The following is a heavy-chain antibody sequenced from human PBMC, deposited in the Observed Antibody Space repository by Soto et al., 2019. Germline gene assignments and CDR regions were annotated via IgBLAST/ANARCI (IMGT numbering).Heavy chain of an antibody. V-gene: IGHV1-18*01. Sequence: QVQLVQSGAEVKKPGASVKVSCKASGYTFTSYGISWVRQAPGQGLEWMGWISAYNGNTNYAQKLQGRVTMTTDTSTSTAYMELRRLRSDDTAVYYCARFNHIAAAGHYYGMDVWGQGTTVTVSS. D-gene: IGHD6-13*01. CDR3: ARFNHIAAAGHYYGMDV. CDR2: ISAYNGNT. J-gene: IGHJ6*02. CDR1: GYTFTSYG.